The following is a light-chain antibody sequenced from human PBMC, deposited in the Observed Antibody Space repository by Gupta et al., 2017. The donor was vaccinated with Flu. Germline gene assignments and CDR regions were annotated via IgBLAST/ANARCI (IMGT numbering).Light chain of an antibody. V-gene: IGLV2-11*01. CDR3: SSHAGRVTWV. CDR1: SNDVGGSNR. Sequence: QSAPTQPRSVSGSPGQSVTIPFTGSSNDVGGSNRVSWYQQRPDKAPKLILYDVTERPSGVPDRFSGSKSGNTASLTISGLQADDEADYYCSSHAGRVTWVFGTGTTVIVL. J-gene: IGLJ1*01. CDR2: DVT.